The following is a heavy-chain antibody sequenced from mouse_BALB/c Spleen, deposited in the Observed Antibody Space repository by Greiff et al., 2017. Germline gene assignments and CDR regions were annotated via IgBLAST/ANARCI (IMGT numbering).Heavy chain of an antibody. CDR2: IRLKSNNYAT. Sequence: EVNVVESGGGLVQPGGSMKLSCVASGFTFSNYWMNWVRQSPEKGLEWVAEIRLKSNNYATHYAESVKGRFTISRDDSKSSVYLQMNNLRAEDTGIYYCTRPYYYGSSYFDYWGQGTTLTVSS. CDR3: TRPYYYGSSYFDY. V-gene: IGHV6-6*02. D-gene: IGHD1-1*01. J-gene: IGHJ2*01. CDR1: GFTFSNYW.